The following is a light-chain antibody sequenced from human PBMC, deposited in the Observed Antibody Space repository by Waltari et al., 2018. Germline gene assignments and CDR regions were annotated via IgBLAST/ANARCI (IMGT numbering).Light chain of an antibody. V-gene: IGKV4-1*01. CDR2: WAS. CDR1: QSVLYSSNSKNY. Sequence: DIVMTQSPDSLAVSLGERATINCKSSQSVLYSSNSKNYLAWYQQKPGQPPKLLLYWASTRESGVPTRFSGSGSGTDFTLTISSLQAEDVAVYYCQQYYTTMWAFGQGTKVEIK. J-gene: IGKJ1*01. CDR3: QQYYTTMWA.